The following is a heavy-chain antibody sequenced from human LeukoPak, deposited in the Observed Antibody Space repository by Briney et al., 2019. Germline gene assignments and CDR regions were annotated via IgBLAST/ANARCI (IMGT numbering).Heavy chain of an antibody. J-gene: IGHJ4*02. CDR2: IYYSGST. V-gene: IGHV4-39*01. CDR3: ASVRGGTAFDY. CDR1: GGSISSSSYY. Sequence: PSETLSLTCTVSGGSISSSSYYWGWIRQPLGKGLEWIGSIYYSGSTYYNPSLKSRVTISVGTSRNQFSLKLSSVTAADTAIYYCASVRGGTAFDYWGQGTLVTVSS. D-gene: IGHD1-7*01.